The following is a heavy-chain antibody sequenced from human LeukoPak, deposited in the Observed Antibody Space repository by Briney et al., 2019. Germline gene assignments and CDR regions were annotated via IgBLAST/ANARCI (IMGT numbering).Heavy chain of an antibody. CDR1: GFTFSSYN. J-gene: IGHJ4*02. V-gene: IGHV3-21*05. CDR3: ARGGRGNSNFDY. CDR2: ISSSSSYT. D-gene: IGHD4-23*01. Sequence: GGSLRLSCEASGFTFSSYNMNWIRQAPGKGLEWVSYISSSSSYTNYADSVKGRFTISRDNAKNSLYLQMNSLRAEDTAVYYCARGGRGNSNFDYWGQGTLVTVSS.